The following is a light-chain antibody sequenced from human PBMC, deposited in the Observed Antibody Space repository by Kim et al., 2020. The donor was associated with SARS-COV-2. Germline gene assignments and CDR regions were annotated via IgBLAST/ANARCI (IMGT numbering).Light chain of an antibody. J-gene: IGLJ1*01. Sequence: QSALTQPASVSGSPGQSITISCTGTSSDVGGYNYVSWYQQHPGKAPKLMIYDVTKRPSGVSNRFSGSKSGNTASLTISGLQAEDEADYYCSSYTSSSPLYVFGTGNKVTVL. V-gene: IGLV2-14*01. CDR3: SSYTSSSPLYV. CDR1: SSDVGGYNY. CDR2: DVT.